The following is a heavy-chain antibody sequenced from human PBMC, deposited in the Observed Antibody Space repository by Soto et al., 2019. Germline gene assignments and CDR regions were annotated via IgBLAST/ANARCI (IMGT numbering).Heavy chain of an antibody. Sequence: GGSLRLSCAASGFTFSSYAMSWVRQAPGKGLEWVSAISGSGGSTYYADSVKGRFTISRDNSKNTLYLQMNSLRAEDTGVYYCAKEGFRCSSTSCYAIPGWGQGTLVTVSS. CDR3: AKEGFRCSSTSCYAIPG. CDR2: ISGSGGST. J-gene: IGHJ4*02. CDR1: GFTFSSYA. V-gene: IGHV3-23*01. D-gene: IGHD2-2*01.